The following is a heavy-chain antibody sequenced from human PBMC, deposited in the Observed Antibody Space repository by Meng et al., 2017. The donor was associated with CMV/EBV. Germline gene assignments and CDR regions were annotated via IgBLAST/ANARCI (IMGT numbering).Heavy chain of an antibody. Sequence: GESLKTPCAASGFTFRNYAVPWGPQAPGKGLQYVSAISSNGSNTYYADSVKGRFTISRDNSKNTLYLQMGSLRAEDMVVYYCARDRSGDGVHFDYWGQGTLVTVSS. CDR1: GFTFRNYA. V-gene: IGHV3-64*02. CDR3: ARDRSGDGVHFDY. D-gene: IGHD3-3*01. CDR2: ISSNGSNT. J-gene: IGHJ4*02.